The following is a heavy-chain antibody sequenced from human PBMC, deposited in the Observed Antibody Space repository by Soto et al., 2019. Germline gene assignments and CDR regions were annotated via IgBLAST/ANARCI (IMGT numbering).Heavy chain of an antibody. CDR1: GGSISSYY. CDR2: MSYSDST. Sequence: SETLSLTCTVSGGSISSYYWSWIRQSPGKGLEWIGYMSYSDSTNYSPSLKSRVTMSVDTSKNQFSLKLNSVTAADTAVYYCARDRPGSQHYFDYWGQGNMVTVSS. CDR3: ARDRPGSQHYFDY. J-gene: IGHJ4*02. V-gene: IGHV4-4*08. D-gene: IGHD3-10*01.